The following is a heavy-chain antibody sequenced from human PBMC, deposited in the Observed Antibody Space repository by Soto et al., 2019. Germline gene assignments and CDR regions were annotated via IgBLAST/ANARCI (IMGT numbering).Heavy chain of an antibody. CDR1: GYTFTSYY. Sequence: ASVKVSCTASGYTFTSYYMHWVRQAPGQGLEWMGIINPSGGSTSYAQKFQGRVTMTRDTSTSTVYMELSSLRSEDTAVYYCARSTLGYSYGQGVIDYWGQGTLVTVSS. CDR3: ARSTLGYSYGQGVIDY. J-gene: IGHJ4*02. V-gene: IGHV1-46*01. CDR2: INPSGGST. D-gene: IGHD5-18*01.